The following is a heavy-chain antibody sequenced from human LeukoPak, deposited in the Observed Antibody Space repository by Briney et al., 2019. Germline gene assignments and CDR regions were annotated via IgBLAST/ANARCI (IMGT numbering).Heavy chain of an antibody. D-gene: IGHD3-22*01. V-gene: IGHV1-8*01. CDR3: ARAPYEAGYYYYYMDV. Sequence: GASVKVSCKASGYTFTSYDINWVRQATGQGLEWMGWMNPNSGNTGYAQKFQGRVTMTRNTSISTAYMELSSLRSEDTAVYYCARAPYEAGYYYYYMDVWGKGTTVTVSS. CDR1: GYTFTSYD. CDR2: MNPNSGNT. J-gene: IGHJ6*03.